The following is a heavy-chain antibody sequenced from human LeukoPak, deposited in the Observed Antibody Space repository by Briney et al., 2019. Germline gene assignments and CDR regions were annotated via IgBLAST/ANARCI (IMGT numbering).Heavy chain of an antibody. CDR2: IRSKANSYAT. V-gene: IGHV3-73*01. D-gene: IGHD2-15*01. CDR3: TRHHPIVVVASH. CDR1: GFTFSGSA. Sequence: GESLKISCAASGFTFSGSAMHWVRQASGKGLEWVGRIRSKANSYATAYAASVKGRFTISRDDSKNTAYLQMNSLKTEDTAVYYCTRHHPIVVVASHWGQGTLVTVSS. J-gene: IGHJ4*02.